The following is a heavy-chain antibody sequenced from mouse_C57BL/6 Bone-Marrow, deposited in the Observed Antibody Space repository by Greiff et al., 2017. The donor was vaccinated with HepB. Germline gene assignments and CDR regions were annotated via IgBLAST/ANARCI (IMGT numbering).Heavy chain of an antibody. CDR2: ISNGGGST. CDR3: ARYSKSYFDY. J-gene: IGHJ2*01. Sequence: EVQRVESGGGLVQPGGSLKLSCAASGFTFSDYYMYWVRQTPEKRLEWVAYISNGGGSTYYPDTVKGRFTISRDNAKNTLYLQMSRLKSEDTAMYYCARYSKSYFDYWGQGTTLTVSS. CDR1: GFTFSDYY. D-gene: IGHD2-5*01. V-gene: IGHV5-12*01.